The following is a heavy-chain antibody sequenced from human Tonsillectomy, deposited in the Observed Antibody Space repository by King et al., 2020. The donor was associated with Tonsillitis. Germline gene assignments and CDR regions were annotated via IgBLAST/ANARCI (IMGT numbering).Heavy chain of an antibody. J-gene: IGHJ1*01. CDR1: GFTFSDYY. CDR2: ISSSGSTF. CDR3: ARALSSSSAYFQH. D-gene: IGHD6-6*01. Sequence: VQLVESGGGLVKPGGSLRLSCAASGFTFSDYYMSWIRQAPGKGLEWVSYISSSGSTFYYADSVKGRFTISRDNAKNSLYLQMNSLRAEDTAGYYCARALSSSSAYFQHWGQGTLVTVSS. V-gene: IGHV3-11*01.